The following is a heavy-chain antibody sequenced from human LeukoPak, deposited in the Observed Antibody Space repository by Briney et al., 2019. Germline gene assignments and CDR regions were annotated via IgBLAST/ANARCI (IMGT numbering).Heavy chain of an antibody. CDR1: GFTFTNYW. D-gene: IGHD3-3*01. V-gene: IGHV3-7*01. Sequence: GGSLRLSCAASGFTFTNYWMNWVRQASGKGLELEANIKQDRSEKYYVDSVKGRFTISRDNAKNSLYLQMNSLRAEDTAVYYCARLREIPVFGVVTKSTSYFDYWGQGTLVTVSS. CDR2: IKQDRSEK. CDR3: ARLREIPVFGVVTKSTSYFDY. J-gene: IGHJ4*02.